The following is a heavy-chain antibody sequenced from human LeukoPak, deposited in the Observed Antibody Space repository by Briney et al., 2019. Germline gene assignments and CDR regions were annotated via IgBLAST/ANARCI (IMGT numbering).Heavy chain of an antibody. J-gene: IGHJ4*02. CDR1: GLTFSSYE. Sequence: QTGGSLRLSCAASGLTFSSYEMNWVRQAPGKGLEWISDISPSGRTMFYADSVKGRFTISRDNAKNSLYMQMNSLRAEDTAVYYCARWGGYSYGPPNFDYWGQGTLVTVSS. CDR3: ARWGGYSYGPPNFDY. D-gene: IGHD5-18*01. CDR2: ISPSGRTM. V-gene: IGHV3-48*03.